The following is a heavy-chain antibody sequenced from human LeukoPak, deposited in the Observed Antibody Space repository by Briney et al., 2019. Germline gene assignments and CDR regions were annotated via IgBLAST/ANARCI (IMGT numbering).Heavy chain of an antibody. J-gene: IGHJ5*02. CDR2: TKEDGIKT. Sequence: GGSLRLSCAASGFTFSDYWMTWVRQAPGKGLEWVANTKEDGIKTYYADSVKGRFTISRDNAKNSLFLHMNNLTAEDTALYYCARDRVAGRVTAPYYFSTTYRLDPWGQGTLVVVST. D-gene: IGHD2-15*01. CDR3: ARDRVAGRVTAPYYFSTTYRLDP. CDR1: GFTFSDYW. V-gene: IGHV3-7*01.